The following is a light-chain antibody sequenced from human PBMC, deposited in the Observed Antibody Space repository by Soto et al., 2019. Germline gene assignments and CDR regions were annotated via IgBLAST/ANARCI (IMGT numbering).Light chain of an antibody. CDR3: AAWDDSLSGRYV. V-gene: IGLV1-47*01. Sequence: QSVLTHPPSASGTPGHRVTIPFSGSSSNIGSNYVYWYQQLPGTAPKLLIYRNNQRPSGVPDRFSGSKSGTSASLAISGLRSEDEADYYCAAWDDSLSGRYVFGTGTKVTVL. CDR1: SSNIGSNY. J-gene: IGLJ1*01. CDR2: RNN.